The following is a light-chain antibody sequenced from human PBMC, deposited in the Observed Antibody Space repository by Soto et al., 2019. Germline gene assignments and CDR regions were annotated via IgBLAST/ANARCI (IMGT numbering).Light chain of an antibody. V-gene: IGLV2-11*01. CDR3: CSYAGSPYV. Sequence: QSALTQPRSVSGSPGQSVTISCTGASSDVGAYNYVSWYQQHPGKAPKLMIYDVSTRPSGVPDRFSGSKSGTTASLTISGLQAEDEADYYCCSYAGSPYVFGTGTKAPS. CDR1: SSDVGAYNY. CDR2: DVS. J-gene: IGLJ1*01.